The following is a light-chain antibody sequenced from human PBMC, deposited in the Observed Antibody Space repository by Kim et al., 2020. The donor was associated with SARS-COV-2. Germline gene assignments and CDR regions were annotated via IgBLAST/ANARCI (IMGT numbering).Light chain of an antibody. Sequence: DIQMTQSPSTLSASVGDRVTITCRASQSISSWLAWYQQKPGKAPKLLIYKASSLESGVPSRFSGSGSGTEFTLTISSLQPDDFATYCCQQDNSYTWTFGQGTKVDIK. J-gene: IGKJ1*01. V-gene: IGKV1-5*03. CDR1: QSISSW. CDR2: KAS. CDR3: QQDNSYTWT.